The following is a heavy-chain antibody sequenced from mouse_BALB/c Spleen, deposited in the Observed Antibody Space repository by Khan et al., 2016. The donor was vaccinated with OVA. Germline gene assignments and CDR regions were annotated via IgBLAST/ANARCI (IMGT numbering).Heavy chain of an antibody. V-gene: IGHV5-9-3*01. CDR3: ARPPITTVVATSYWFFDV. D-gene: IGHD1-1*01. Sequence: EVELVESGGGLVKSGGSLKLSCAASGFTFSTYAMSWVRQIPEKRLEWVATISTGDTYTYYPDSVKGRFTISRDNAKNTLYLQMSSLRSEDTAMYYCARPPITTVVATSYWFFDVWGAGTTVTV. CDR2: ISTGDTYT. CDR1: GFTFSTYA. J-gene: IGHJ1*01.